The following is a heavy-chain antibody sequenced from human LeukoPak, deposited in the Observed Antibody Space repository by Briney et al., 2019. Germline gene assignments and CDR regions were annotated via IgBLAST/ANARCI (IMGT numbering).Heavy chain of an antibody. J-gene: IGHJ4*02. CDR2: ISSSGSTI. CDR3: AKDPSLRYFDWSFFDY. V-gene: IGHV3-11*01. Sequence: GGSLRLSCAASGFTFSDYYMSWIRQAPRKGLEWVSYISSSGSTIYYADSVKGRFTISRDNSKNTLYLQMNSLRAEDTAVYYCAKDPSLRYFDWSFFDYWGQGTLVTVSS. CDR1: GFTFSDYY. D-gene: IGHD3-9*01.